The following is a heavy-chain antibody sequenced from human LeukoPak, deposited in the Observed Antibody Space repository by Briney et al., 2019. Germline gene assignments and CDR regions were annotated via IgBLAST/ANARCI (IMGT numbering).Heavy chain of an antibody. V-gene: IGHV4-30-2*01. CDR1: GGSISSGGYY. CDR3: ARALEYDAFDI. CDR2: IYHSGST. D-gene: IGHD6-6*01. Sequence: SETLSLTCTVSGGSISSGGYYWSWIRQPPGKGLEWIGYIYHSGSTYYNPSLKSRVTISVDRSKNQFSLKLSSVTAADTAVYYCARALEYDAFDIRGQGTMVTVSS. J-gene: IGHJ3*02.